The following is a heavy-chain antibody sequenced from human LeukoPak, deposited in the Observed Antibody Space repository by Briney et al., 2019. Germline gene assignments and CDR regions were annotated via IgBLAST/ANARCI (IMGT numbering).Heavy chain of an antibody. CDR3: ARGLSFLEILTGDLKSQYYLDY. D-gene: IGHD3-9*01. V-gene: IGHV1-46*01. CDR2: INPSGGST. CDR1: GYTFTGYY. J-gene: IGHJ4*02. Sequence: PRASVKVSCKASGYTFTGYYMHWVRQAPGQGLEWMGWINPSGGSTSYAQKFQGRVTMTRDTSTSTVYMELSSLRSEDTAVYYCARGLSFLEILTGDLKSQYYLDYWGQGTLVTVSS.